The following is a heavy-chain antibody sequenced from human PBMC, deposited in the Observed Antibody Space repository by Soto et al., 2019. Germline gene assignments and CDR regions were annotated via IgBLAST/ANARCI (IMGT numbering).Heavy chain of an antibody. D-gene: IGHD5-18*01. V-gene: IGHV1-46*01. CDR1: GYALSSYH. CDR2: INPSGVTT. Sequence: QVQLVQSGAEVKKPGASVRVSCKASGYALSSYHMHWVRQAPGQGLEWMGIINPSGVTTAYAQRFQGRLTVTRDTSTSTVYMELSGLRSEDTAVYYCARALPRSSGYAYGALDYWGQGTLVTVSP. J-gene: IGHJ4*02. CDR3: ARALPRSSGYAYGALDY.